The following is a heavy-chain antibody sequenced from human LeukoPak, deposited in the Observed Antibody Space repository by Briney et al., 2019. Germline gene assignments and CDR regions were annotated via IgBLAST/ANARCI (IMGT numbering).Heavy chain of an antibody. CDR2: IWYDGSNK. CDR1: GFTFSSYG. V-gene: IGHV3-33*01. CDR3: ARSGNASPRHTIQPQSHYYYYYGMDV. Sequence: QPGRSLRLSCAASGFTFSSYGRHWVRQAPGKGREWLAVIWYDGSNKYYADSVKGRFTISRDNSKNTLYLQMNSMRAEDTAVYSCARSGNASPRHTIQPQSHYYYYYGMDVWGQGTTVTVSS. D-gene: IGHD4-23*01. J-gene: IGHJ6*02.